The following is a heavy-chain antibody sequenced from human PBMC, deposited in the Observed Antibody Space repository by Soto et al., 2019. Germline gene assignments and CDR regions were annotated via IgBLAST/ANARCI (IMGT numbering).Heavy chain of an antibody. CDR2: IIPIFGTA. CDR1: GGTFSSYA. V-gene: IGHV1-69*01. J-gene: IGHJ4*02. D-gene: IGHD2-15*01. Sequence: QVQLVQSGAEVKKPGSSVKVSCKASGGTFSSYAISWVRQAPGQGLEWMGGIIPIFGTANYAQKFQGRVTITADESTSTAYMELSSLRSEDTAVYYCARDRTSCSGGSCYSLFGLAYWGQGTLVTVSS. CDR3: ARDRTSCSGGSCYSLFGLAY.